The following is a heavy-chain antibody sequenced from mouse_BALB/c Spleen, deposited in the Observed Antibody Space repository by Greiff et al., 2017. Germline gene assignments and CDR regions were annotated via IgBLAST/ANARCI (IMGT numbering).Heavy chain of an antibody. CDR3: ARVIPVYYYAMDY. CDR2: INPYNDGT. D-gene: IGHD2-4*01. Sequence: EVQLQQSGPELVKPGASVKMSCKASGYTFTSYVMHWVKQKPGQGLEWIGYINPYNDGTKYNEKFKGKATLTSDKSSSTAYMELSSLTSEDSAVYYCARVIPVYYYAMDYWGQGTSVTVSS. V-gene: IGHV1-14*01. J-gene: IGHJ4*01. CDR1: GYTFTSYV.